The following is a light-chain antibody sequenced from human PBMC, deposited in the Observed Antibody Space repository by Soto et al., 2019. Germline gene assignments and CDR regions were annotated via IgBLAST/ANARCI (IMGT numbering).Light chain of an antibody. Sequence: EKVMTQSPATLSVSPGERATLSCRASQSVSSNLAGYQQKPGQAPRLLIYGASTRATGIPARVSGSGSGTEFTLTISSLQSEDFAVYYCQQYNNWPLTFGGGTKVEIK. CDR3: QQYNNWPLT. J-gene: IGKJ4*01. CDR1: QSVSSN. CDR2: GAS. V-gene: IGKV3D-15*01.